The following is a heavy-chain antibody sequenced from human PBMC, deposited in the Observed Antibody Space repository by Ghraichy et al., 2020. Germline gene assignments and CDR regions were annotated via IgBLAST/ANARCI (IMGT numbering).Heavy chain of an antibody. CDR2: LKSKTDGGTT. V-gene: IGHV3-15*01. CDR3: TTKTGTDFGY. J-gene: IGHJ4*02. CDR1: GFTFSNAW. D-gene: IGHD1-7*01. Sequence: ESLNISCAASGFTFSNAWMSWVRQAPGKGLEWVGRLKSKTDGGTTDYAAPVKGRFTISRDDSKNTLYLQMNSLKTEDTAVYYCTTKTGTDFGYWGQGTLVTVSS.